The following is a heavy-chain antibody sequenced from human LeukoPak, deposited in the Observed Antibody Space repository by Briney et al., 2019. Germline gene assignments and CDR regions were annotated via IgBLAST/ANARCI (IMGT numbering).Heavy chain of an antibody. CDR3: AKDQFGYGDPRAYFDY. CDR2: ISSSSSYI. J-gene: IGHJ4*02. CDR1: GFTFSSYS. Sequence: GGSLRLSCAATGFTFSSYSMNWVRQAPGKGLEWVSSISSSSSYIYYADSVKGRFTISRDNAKNSLYLQMNSLRAEDTAVYYCAKDQFGYGDPRAYFDYWGQGTLVTVSS. V-gene: IGHV3-21*01. D-gene: IGHD4-17*01.